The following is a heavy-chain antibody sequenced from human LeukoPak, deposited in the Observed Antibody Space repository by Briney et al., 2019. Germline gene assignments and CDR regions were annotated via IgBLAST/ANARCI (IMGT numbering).Heavy chain of an antibody. V-gene: IGHV1-46*01. CDR2: INPSGGST. CDR1: GYTFTSYY. CDR3: ARGGDSSGWYYYYYGMDV. D-gene: IGHD6-19*01. Sequence: ASVKVSCKASGYTFTSYYMHWVRQAPGQGLEWMGIINPSGGSTSYAQKFQGRVTMTRNTSISTAYMELSSLRSEDTAVYYCARGGDSSGWYYYYYGMDVWGQGTTVTVSS. J-gene: IGHJ6*02.